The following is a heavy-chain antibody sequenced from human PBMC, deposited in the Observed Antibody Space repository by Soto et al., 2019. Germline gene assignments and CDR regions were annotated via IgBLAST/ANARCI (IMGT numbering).Heavy chain of an antibody. V-gene: IGHV3-33*01. CDR2: IWYDGSNK. Sequence: GGSLRLSCAASGFTFSSYGMHWVRQAPGKGLEWVAVIWYDGSNKYYADSVKGRFTISRDNSKNTLYLQMNSLRAEDTAVYYCARDSTIFGPPGPPNYFDYWGQGTLVT. CDR3: ARDSTIFGPPGPPNYFDY. D-gene: IGHD3-3*01. CDR1: GFTFSSYG. J-gene: IGHJ4*02.